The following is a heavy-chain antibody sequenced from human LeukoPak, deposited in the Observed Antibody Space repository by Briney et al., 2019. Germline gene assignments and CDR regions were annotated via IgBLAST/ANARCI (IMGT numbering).Heavy chain of an antibody. V-gene: IGHV3-21*01. D-gene: IGHD4-17*01. CDR3: ARNKIDTVTTGWYFDL. J-gene: IGHJ2*01. Sequence: PGGSLRLSCAASGFTFSSYGMNWVRQAPGKGLEWVSFVSIGGTYIYYADSVKGRFTISRDDAKNSLYLQMNSLTAEDTAEYYCARNKIDTVTTGWYFDLWGRGTLVTVSS. CDR1: GFTFSSYG. CDR2: VSIGGTYI.